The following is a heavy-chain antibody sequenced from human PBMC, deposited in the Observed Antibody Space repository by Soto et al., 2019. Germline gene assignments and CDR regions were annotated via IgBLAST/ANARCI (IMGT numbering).Heavy chain of an antibody. Sequence: QVQLQESGPGLVKPSETLSLTCSVSGGSVSNYYWSWVRQPPGKRLEWIRYIYYTGTHDYNPSLRGRATISVDTSKDQFSLKLTSVTAADTAVYYCSRDRDRHSSGLPSFDPWGQGILVTVSS. CDR2: IYYTGTH. J-gene: IGHJ5*02. D-gene: IGHD3-22*01. CDR1: GGSVSNYY. CDR3: SRDRDRHSSGLPSFDP. V-gene: IGHV4-59*02.